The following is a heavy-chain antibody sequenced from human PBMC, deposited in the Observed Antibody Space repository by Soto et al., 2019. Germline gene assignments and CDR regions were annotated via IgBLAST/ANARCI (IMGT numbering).Heavy chain of an antibody. CDR3: AGAVAPVGWFDP. D-gene: IGHD6-19*01. Sequence: GGSLRLSCAASGFTFSSYWMHWVRQAPGKGLVWVSRINSDGSSTSYADSVKGRFTISRDNAKNTLYLQMNSLRAEDTAVYYCAGAVAPVGWFDPWGQGTLVTVSS. V-gene: IGHV3-74*01. J-gene: IGHJ5*02. CDR1: GFTFSSYW. CDR2: INSDGSST.